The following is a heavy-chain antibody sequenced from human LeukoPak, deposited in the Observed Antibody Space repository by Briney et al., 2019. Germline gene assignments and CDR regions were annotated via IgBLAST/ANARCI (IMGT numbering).Heavy chain of an antibody. CDR2: LNPKSGDT. CDR3: ARGTALSSPLEY. V-gene: IGHV1-8*01. D-gene: IGHD2-21*02. J-gene: IGHJ4*02. CDR1: GFTFSNYD. Sequence: ASVKVSCKASGFTFSNYDINWVRQAAGQGREGMGWLNPKSGDTGYAQKFQGRVAMTRNTSISTAYMEVSSLTSEDTAVYYCARGTALSSPLEYWGQGTLVTVSS.